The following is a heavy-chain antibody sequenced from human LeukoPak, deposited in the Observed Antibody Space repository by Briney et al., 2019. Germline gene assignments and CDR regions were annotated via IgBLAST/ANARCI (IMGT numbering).Heavy chain of an antibody. Sequence: NPGGSLRLSCAASGFTFSSYSMNWVRQAPGKGLEWVSSISSSSSYIYYADSVKGRFTISRDNAKNSLYLQMNSLRAEDTAVYYCARDTLGYSSGWGGGMDVWGQGTTVTVSS. V-gene: IGHV3-21*01. CDR1: GFTFSSYS. J-gene: IGHJ6*02. CDR3: ARDTLGYSSGWGGGMDV. CDR2: ISSSSSYI. D-gene: IGHD6-19*01.